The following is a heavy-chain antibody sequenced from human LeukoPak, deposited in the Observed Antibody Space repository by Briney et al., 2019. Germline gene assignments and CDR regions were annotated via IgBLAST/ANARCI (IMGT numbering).Heavy chain of an antibody. CDR2: IYSGGST. V-gene: IGHV3-66*01. J-gene: IGHJ4*02. D-gene: IGHD3-22*01. Sequence: GGSLRLSCAASGFTVSSNYMSWVRQAPGKGLEWVSVIYSGGSTYYADSVKGRFTISRDNSKNTLYLQMNSLRAEDTAVYYCAKVGYYDSSGSYWGQGTLVTVSS. CDR3: AKVGYYDSSGSY. CDR1: GFTVSSNY.